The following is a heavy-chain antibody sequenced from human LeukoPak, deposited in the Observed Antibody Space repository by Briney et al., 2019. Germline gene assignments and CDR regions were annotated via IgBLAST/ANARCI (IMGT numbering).Heavy chain of an antibody. CDR1: GGSFSGYY. J-gene: IGHJ4*02. V-gene: IGHV4-34*01. D-gene: IGHD3-3*01. CDR3: ARVDYDFWSGYYYFDY. Sequence: PSETLSLTCAVYGGSFSGYYWSWLRQPPGKGLEWIGEINHSGSTNYNPSLKSRVTISVDTSKNQFSLKLSSVTAADTAVYYCARVDYDFWSGYYYFDYWGQGTLVTVSS. CDR2: INHSGST.